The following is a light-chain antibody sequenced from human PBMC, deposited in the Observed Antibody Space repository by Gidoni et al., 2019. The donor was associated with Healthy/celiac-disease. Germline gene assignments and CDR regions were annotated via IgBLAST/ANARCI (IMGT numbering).Light chain of an antibody. Sequence: EIVLTQSPATLSLSPGERATLSCRASQSVSSYLAWYQQKPGQAPRLLIYDASNRATGIPARFSGSGSGTDFTLTISSLEPEDFAVYYCQQRSNWPPNSAFXPXTKVDIK. J-gene: IGKJ3*01. V-gene: IGKV3-11*01. CDR2: DAS. CDR3: QQRSNWPPNSA. CDR1: QSVSSY.